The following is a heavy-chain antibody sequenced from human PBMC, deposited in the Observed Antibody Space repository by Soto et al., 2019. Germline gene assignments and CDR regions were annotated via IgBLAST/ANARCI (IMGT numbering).Heavy chain of an antibody. CDR2: LYDIFGS. D-gene: IGHD1-1*01. V-gene: IGHV3-53*01. CDR3: ASWHEREHAYDV. CDR1: GLTVSGTKY. J-gene: IGHJ3*01. Sequence: DVQLVESGGGLIQPGESLRLSCAAFGLTVSGTKYVAWVRQAPGKGLEWVSALYDIFGSFYADSVKGRFTTSSDRSKSTVYLQMNDLRPDDTAVYYCASWHEREHAYDVWGQGTTVIVSS.